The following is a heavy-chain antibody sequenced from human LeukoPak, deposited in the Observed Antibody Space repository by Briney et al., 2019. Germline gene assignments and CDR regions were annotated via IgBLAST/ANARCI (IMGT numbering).Heavy chain of an antibody. D-gene: IGHD6-19*01. CDR3: ARVYSSGWGFDY. Sequence: SVKVSCKASGGTFISYAISWVRQAPGQGLEWMGGIIPIFGTANYAQKFQGRVTITADESTSTAYMELSSLRSEDTAVYYCARVYSSGWGFDYWGQGTLVTVSS. CDR2: IIPIFGTA. J-gene: IGHJ4*02. CDR1: GGTFISYA. V-gene: IGHV1-69*13.